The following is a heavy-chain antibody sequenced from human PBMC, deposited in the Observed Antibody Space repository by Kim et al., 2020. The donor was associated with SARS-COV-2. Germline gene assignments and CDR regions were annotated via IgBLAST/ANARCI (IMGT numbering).Heavy chain of an antibody. J-gene: IGHJ6*02. D-gene: IGHD6-13*01. Sequence: SETLSLTCAVSGGSISSSNWWSWVRQPPGKGLEWIGEIYHSGSTNYNPSLKSRVTISVDKSKNQFSLKLSSVTAADTAVYYCARDQAAAAVDDYHYSGMDDWGQGTTVTVSS. CDR2: IYHSGST. CDR3: ARDQAAAAVDDYHYSGMDD. V-gene: IGHV4-4*02. CDR1: GGSISSSNW.